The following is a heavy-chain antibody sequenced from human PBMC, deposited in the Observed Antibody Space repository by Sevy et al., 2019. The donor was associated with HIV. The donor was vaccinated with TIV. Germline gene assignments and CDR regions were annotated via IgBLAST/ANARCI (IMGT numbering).Heavy chain of an antibody. Sequence: SETLSLTCAVYGGSFSGYYWNWIRQSPGKGLEWIGEINHSGSTHYNPSLKSRVTISVDTSKNQFSLRLNSVTAADTSVYYCERAPPVVVVPGAPSWFDPWGQGTLVTVSS. CDR2: INHSGST. V-gene: IGHV4-34*01. CDR3: ERAPPVVVVPGAPSWFDP. CDR1: GGSFSGYY. D-gene: IGHD2-2*01. J-gene: IGHJ5*02.